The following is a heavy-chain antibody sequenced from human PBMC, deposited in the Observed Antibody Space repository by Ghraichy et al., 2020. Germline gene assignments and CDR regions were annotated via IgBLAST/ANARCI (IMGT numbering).Heavy chain of an antibody. CDR3: AKPSSGWWGAFDV. D-gene: IGHD6-19*01. Sequence: GGSLRLSWAASGFTFSTYAMNWVRQAPGKGLEWVSVISGTGGTPSYADSVKGRFTISRDNSKNTVYLQMNSLRADDTAVYYCAKPSSGWWGAFDVWGQGTMVTVSS. CDR2: ISGTGGTP. CDR1: GFTFSTYA. V-gene: IGHV3-23*01. J-gene: IGHJ3*01.